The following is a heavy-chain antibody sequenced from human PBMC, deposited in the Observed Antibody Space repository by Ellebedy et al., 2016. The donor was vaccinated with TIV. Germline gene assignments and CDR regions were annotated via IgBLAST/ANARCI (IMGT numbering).Heavy chain of an antibody. V-gene: IGHV3-33*01. CDR1: GFTFSSYG. CDR2: IWYDGSNK. J-gene: IGHJ4*02. D-gene: IGHD6-13*01. CDR3: ARALVLEQLVIDY. Sequence: GGSLRLXCAASGFTFSSYGMHWVRQAPGKGLEWVAVIWYDGSNKYYADSVKGRFTISRDNSKNTLYLQMNSLRAEDTAVYYCARALVLEQLVIDYWGQGTLVTVSS.